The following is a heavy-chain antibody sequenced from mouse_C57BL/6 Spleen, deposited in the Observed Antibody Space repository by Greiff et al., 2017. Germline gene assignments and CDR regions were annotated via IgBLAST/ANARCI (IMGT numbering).Heavy chain of an antibody. CDR2: IAPSDSYT. J-gene: IGHJ1*03. CDR1: GYTFTSYW. CDR3: ARRDGYSDWYFDV. D-gene: IGHD2-3*01. V-gene: IGHV1-69*01. Sequence: QVQLQQPGAELVMPGASVKLSCKASGYTFTSYWMHWVKQRPGQGLEWIGEIAPSDSYTNYNQEFKGKSTWTVDKSSSTAYMQLSSLTSEDSAVYYCARRDGYSDWYFDVWGTGTTVTVSS.